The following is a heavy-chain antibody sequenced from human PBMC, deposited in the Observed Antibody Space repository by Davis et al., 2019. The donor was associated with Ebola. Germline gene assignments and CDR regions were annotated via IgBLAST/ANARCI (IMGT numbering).Heavy chain of an antibody. CDR2: TRQDGNER. Sequence: GESLKISCAASGFTFSDYWMNWVRQAPGKGLEWVASTRQDGNERYYVGSVKGRFTISRDNAKKSVYLQVSSLRAEDTAAYYCARDIGHMTYDIWGQGTVVSVSS. V-gene: IGHV3-7*01. D-gene: IGHD1-26*01. CDR1: GFTFSDYW. CDR3: ARDIGHMTYDI. J-gene: IGHJ3*02.